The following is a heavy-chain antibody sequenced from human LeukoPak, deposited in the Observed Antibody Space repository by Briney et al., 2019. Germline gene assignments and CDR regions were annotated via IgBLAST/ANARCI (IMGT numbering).Heavy chain of an antibody. J-gene: IGHJ4*02. D-gene: IGHD1-20*01. CDR3: ARASTISGSDY. Sequence: GGSLRLSCAASGFIVTSSCLTWVRQAPGKGLEWVSLLYSDGSTYYADSVKGRFTISRDNSKNTLYLQMNSLRVEDTAMYFCARASTISGSDYWGQGTLVTVSS. CDR1: GFIVTSSC. V-gene: IGHV3-66*01. CDR2: LYSDGST.